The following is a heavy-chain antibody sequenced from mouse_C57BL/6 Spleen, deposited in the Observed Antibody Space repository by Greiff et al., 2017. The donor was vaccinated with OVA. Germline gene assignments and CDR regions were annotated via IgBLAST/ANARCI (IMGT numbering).Heavy chain of an antibody. CDR1: GYTFTSYW. V-gene: IGHV1-50*01. J-gene: IGHJ3*01. Sequence: VQLQQSGAELVKPGASVKLSCKASGYTFTSYWMQWVKQRPGQGLEWIGEIDPSDSYTNYNQKFKGKATLTVDTSSSTAYMQLSSLTSEDSAVYYCARYVITTVVVPFAYWGQGTLVTVSA. CDR2: IDPSDSYT. D-gene: IGHD1-1*01. CDR3: ARYVITTVVVPFAY.